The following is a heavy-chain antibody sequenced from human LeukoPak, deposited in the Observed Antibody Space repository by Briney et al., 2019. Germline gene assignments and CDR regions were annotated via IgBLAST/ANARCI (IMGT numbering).Heavy chain of an antibody. J-gene: IGHJ4*02. CDR1: GFSFSSSP. D-gene: IGHD1-14*01. Sequence: GGSLRLSCAASGFSFSSSPMGWVRQAPGKGLEWVSGISSSGGDTPYADSVKGRFTISRDNSKDTVYLQMNRLRVEDTAVYYCVRKNSGLQPFDFWGQGTLVTVSS. CDR3: VRKNSGLQPFDF. V-gene: IGHV3-23*01. CDR2: ISSSGGDT.